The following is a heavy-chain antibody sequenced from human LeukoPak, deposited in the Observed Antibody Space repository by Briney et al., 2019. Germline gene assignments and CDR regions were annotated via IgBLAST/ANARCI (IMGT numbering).Heavy chain of an antibody. D-gene: IGHD3-3*01. CDR1: GFTFSSYG. Sequence: GGSLRLPCAASGFTFSSYGMHWVRQAPGKGLEWVAVISYDGSNKYYADSVKGRFTISRDNSKNTLYLQMNSLGAEDTAVYYCAKDMGTIFGVVTNYYYYGMDVWGQGTTVTVSS. CDR2: ISYDGSNK. J-gene: IGHJ6*02. V-gene: IGHV3-30*18. CDR3: AKDMGTIFGVVTNYYYYGMDV.